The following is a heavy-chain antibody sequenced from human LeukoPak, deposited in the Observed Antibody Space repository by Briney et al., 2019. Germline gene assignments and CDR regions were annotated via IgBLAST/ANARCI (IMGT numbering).Heavy chain of an antibody. CDR2: INIGGTNT. J-gene: IGHJ5*02. Sequence: GGSLRLSCAASGFTFNDYYMSWIRQAPGKGLEWLSYINIGGTNTHYADSVKGRFTISRDNAKKSLYLEMNNLRAEDTAVDYCATDGAGFDTWGQGVLVTVSS. CDR1: GFTFNDYY. CDR3: ATDGAGFDT. V-gene: IGHV3-11*01.